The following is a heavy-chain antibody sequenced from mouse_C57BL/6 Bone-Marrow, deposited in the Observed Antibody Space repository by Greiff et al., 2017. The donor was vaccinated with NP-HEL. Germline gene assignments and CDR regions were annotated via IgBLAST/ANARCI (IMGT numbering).Heavy chain of an antibody. CDR2: YPGSGNTY. D-gene: IGHD1-1*01. CDR3: SPLRSNFDY. CDR1: YTFTDYYM. V-gene: IGHV1-83*01. J-gene: IGHJ2*01. Sequence: VQLKESGPELVKPGASVKMSCKASGYTFTDYYMHWVKQKPGKGLEWIGEIYPGSGNTYYNEKFKGKATLTADTSSSTAYMQLSSLTSEDSAVYFCASPLRSNFDYWGQGTTLTVSS.